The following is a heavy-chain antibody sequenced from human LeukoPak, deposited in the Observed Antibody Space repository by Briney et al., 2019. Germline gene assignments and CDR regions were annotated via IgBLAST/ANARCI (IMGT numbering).Heavy chain of an antibody. J-gene: IGHJ4*02. Sequence: GGSLRLSCAASGFTFSSYGMHWVRQAPGKGLEWVSAISGSGGSTYYADSVKGRFTISRDNSKNTLYLQMNSLRAEDTAVYYCAKDIFSGIAVAGTPGFDYWGQGTLVTVSS. CDR3: AKDIFSGIAVAGTPGFDY. CDR1: GFTFSSYG. V-gene: IGHV3-23*01. CDR2: ISGSGGST. D-gene: IGHD6-19*01.